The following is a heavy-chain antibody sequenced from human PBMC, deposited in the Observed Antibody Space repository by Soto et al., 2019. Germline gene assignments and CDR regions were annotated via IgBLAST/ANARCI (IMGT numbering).Heavy chain of an antibody. D-gene: IGHD2-2*01. CDR3: ARDQVPTEGLTSFDY. CDR2: ISSSGSTI. CDR1: GFTFSDYY. V-gene: IGHV3-11*01. J-gene: IGHJ4*02. Sequence: GGSLRLSCAASGFTFSDYYMSWIRQAPGKGLEWVSYISSSGSTIYYADSVKGRFTISRDNAKNSLYLQMNSLRAEDTAVYYCARDQVPTEGLTSFDYWGQGTLVTVSS.